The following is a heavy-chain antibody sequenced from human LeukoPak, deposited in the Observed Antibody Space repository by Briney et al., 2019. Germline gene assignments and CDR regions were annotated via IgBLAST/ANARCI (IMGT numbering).Heavy chain of an antibody. CDR2: IYYSGST. Sequence: SETLSLTCTVSGDSVNSGSYYWSWIRQPPGRGLEWMAYIYYSGSTNYNPSLKSRGTISVDTSKNQFSLKLISVTAADTAVYYCARDLAVDAFDIWGQGTMVTVSS. J-gene: IGHJ3*02. D-gene: IGHD6-19*01. V-gene: IGHV4-61*01. CDR3: ARDLAVDAFDI. CDR1: GDSVNSGSYY.